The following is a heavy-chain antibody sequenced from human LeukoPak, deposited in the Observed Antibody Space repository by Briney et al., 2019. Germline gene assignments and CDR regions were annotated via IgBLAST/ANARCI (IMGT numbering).Heavy chain of an antibody. D-gene: IGHD1-26*01. CDR2: ISAYNGNT. CDR3: AICHSGSYYGHWLDP. V-gene: IGHV1-18*01. Sequence: ASVKVSCKASGYTFTSYGISWVRQAPGQGLEWMGWISAYNGNTNYAQKLQGRVTMTTDTSTSTAYMELRSLRSDDTAVYYCAICHSGSYYGHWLDPWGQGTLVTVSS. J-gene: IGHJ5*02. CDR1: GYTFTSYG.